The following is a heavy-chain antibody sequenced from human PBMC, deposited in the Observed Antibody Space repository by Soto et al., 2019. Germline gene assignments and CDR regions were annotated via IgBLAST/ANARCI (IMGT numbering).Heavy chain of an antibody. D-gene: IGHD5-12*01. CDR3: AKRYSGYDDAFDI. CDR2: IYYSGST. Sequence: SETLSLTCTVSGGSISSYYWSWIRQPPGKGLEWITYIYYSGSTNYNPSLKSRVTISVDTSKNQFSLKLSSVTAVDTAVYYCAKRYSGYDDAFDIWGQGTTVTFSS. V-gene: IGHV4-59*08. J-gene: IGHJ3*02. CDR1: GGSISSYY.